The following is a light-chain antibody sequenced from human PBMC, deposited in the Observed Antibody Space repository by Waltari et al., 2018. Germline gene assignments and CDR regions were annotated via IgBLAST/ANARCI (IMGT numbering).Light chain of an antibody. CDR1: QTIGTY. CDR2: DAS. J-gene: IGKJ4*01. CDR3: QQRYNWPPLT. V-gene: IGKV3-11*01. Sequence: VVLTQSPVTLSLSPGETATLSCRASQTIGTYLAWYQHKLGQSPRLLIYDASTRATGIPARVSGSGSGTDFTLPISGLEAEDSAFYYCQQRYNWPPLTFGGGTKVQTK.